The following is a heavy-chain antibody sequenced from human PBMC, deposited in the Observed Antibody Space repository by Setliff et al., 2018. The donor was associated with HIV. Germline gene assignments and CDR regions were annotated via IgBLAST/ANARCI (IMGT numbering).Heavy chain of an antibody. J-gene: IGHJ5*02. CDR1: GGSISSYY. CDR3: ARSIHGGGSEPFDT. CDR2: IYYSGST. Sequence: PSETLSLTCTVSGGSISSYYWSWIRQPPGKGLEWIGYIYYSGSTNYNPSLKSRVTISVDTSKNQFSLKLSSVTAADTAVYYCARSIHGGGSEPFDTWGQGILVTVSS. V-gene: IGHV4-59*01. D-gene: IGHD3-10*01.